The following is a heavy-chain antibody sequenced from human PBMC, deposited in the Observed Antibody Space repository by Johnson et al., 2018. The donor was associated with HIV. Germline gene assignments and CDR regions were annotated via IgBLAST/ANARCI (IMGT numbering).Heavy chain of an antibody. D-gene: IGHD3-3*01. V-gene: IGHV3-23*04. J-gene: IGHJ3*01. CDR1: GFTFSSYA. CDR3: ARPIFGVVSSPVDAFGV. CDR2: ISGSGGST. Sequence: VQLVESGGGVVQPGRSLRLSCAASGFTFSSYAMSWVRQAPGKGLEWVSAISGSGGSTYYADSVKGRFTISRDNAKKSLYLQMNSLRAEDTALYYCARPIFGVVSSPVDAFGVWGQGTMVTVSS.